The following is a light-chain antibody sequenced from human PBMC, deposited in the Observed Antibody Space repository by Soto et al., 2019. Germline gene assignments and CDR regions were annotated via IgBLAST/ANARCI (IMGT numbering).Light chain of an antibody. CDR1: QSVSSSY. Sequence: EMVLTQSPGTLSLSPGERATLSCRASQSVSSSYLAWYQRKPGQAPRLLIYGASSRATGIPDRFSGSGSGTDFTLTISSLEPEDFAVYYCQQYGGSPQTFGQGTKVEIK. J-gene: IGKJ1*01. CDR2: GAS. V-gene: IGKV3-20*01. CDR3: QQYGGSPQT.